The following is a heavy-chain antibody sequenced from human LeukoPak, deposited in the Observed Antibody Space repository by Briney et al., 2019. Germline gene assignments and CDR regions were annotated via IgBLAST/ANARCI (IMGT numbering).Heavy chain of an antibody. CDR1: GGSISSSSYY. J-gene: IGHJ6*03. CDR2: IYYSGST. Sequence: PSETLSLTCTVSGGSISSSSYYWGWIRQPPGKGLEWIGSIYYSGSTYYNPSLKSRVTISVDTSKNQFSLKLSSVTAADTAVYYCARDVYYGSGKDYYYYYMDVWGKGTTVTVSS. D-gene: IGHD3-10*01. CDR3: ARDVYYGSGKDYYYYYMDV. V-gene: IGHV4-39*07.